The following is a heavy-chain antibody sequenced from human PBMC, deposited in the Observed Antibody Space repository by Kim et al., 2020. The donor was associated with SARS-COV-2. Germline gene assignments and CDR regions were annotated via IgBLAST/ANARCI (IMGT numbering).Heavy chain of an antibody. V-gene: IGHV3-7*01. CDR2: DGNGE. D-gene: IGHD3-10*01. CDR3: ARRGFHDY. Sequence: DGNGEHNMETVMGRFTISRDNDKNSLYRKMNRMKGEDTAVYYCARRGFHDYWGQGTLVTVSS. J-gene: IGHJ4*02.